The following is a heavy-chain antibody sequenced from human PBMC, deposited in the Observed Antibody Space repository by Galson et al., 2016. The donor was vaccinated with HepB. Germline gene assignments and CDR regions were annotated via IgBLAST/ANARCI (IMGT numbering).Heavy chain of an antibody. CDR1: GYSFTNYW. Sequence: QSGAEVKKPGESLTISCTGSGYSFTNYWIGWVRQVPGKGLEWIGIIIPGAADSRYRPTFQGQVIISADKSIGAAYLQWSTLKAPDIAIYNCATPNRANIAAADFDHWGQGTLVTVSS. V-gene: IGHV5-51*01. CDR2: IIPGAADS. CDR3: ATPNRANIAAADFDH. J-gene: IGHJ4*02. D-gene: IGHD6-13*01.